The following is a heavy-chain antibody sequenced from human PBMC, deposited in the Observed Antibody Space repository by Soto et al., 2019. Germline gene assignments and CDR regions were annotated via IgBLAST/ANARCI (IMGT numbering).Heavy chain of an antibody. CDR2: IYHSGGT. CDR1: GGSISSNNW. Sequence: QVQLQESGPGLVKPSGTLSLTCAVSGGSISSNNWWHWVRQPPGKGLEWIGEIYHSGGTNYSPSLKSRVTRSVDKSKNQFSLSLSAMTAADTAVYYCARERGAGTYQGFDFWGQGTLVTVSS. J-gene: IGHJ4*02. CDR3: ARERGAGTYQGFDF. D-gene: IGHD1-26*01. V-gene: IGHV4-4*02.